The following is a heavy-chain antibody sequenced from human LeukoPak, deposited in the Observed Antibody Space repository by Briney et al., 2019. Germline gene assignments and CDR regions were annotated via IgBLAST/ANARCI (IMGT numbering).Heavy chain of an antibody. CDR2: IDPGDSFT. J-gene: IGHJ3*02. V-gene: IGHV5-10-1*01. CDR1: GYSFSSYW. D-gene: IGHD1-26*01. Sequence: GESLKISCKGSGYSFSSYWISWVRQMPGKGLEWMGRIDPGDSFTKYRPSLEGRVTISADKSIGTAYLQWSSLKASDTALYYCASPRVGATAFDIWGQGTMVTVSS. CDR3: ASPRVGATAFDI.